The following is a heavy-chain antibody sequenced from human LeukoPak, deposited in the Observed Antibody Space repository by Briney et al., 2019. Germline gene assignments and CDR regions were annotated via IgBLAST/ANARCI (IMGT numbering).Heavy chain of an antibody. Sequence: SETLSLTCTVSGGSISGYYWSWIRQPAGKGLEWIGRIYTSGSTNYNPSLKSRVTISVDKSKNQFSLKLSSVTAADTAVYYCARERVVITTTAYFDYWGQGTLVTVSS. CDR3: ARERVVITTTAYFDY. V-gene: IGHV4-4*07. CDR1: GGSISGYY. D-gene: IGHD3-22*01. J-gene: IGHJ4*02. CDR2: IYTSGST.